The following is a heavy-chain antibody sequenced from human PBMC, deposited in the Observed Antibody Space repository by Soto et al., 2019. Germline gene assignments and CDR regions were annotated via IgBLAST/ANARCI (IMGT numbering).Heavy chain of an antibody. V-gene: IGHV3-23*01. D-gene: IGHD3-16*01. CDR3: AKQFGQNFDY. Sequence: EVQLLESGGGLVQPGGSLRLSCAGSGFTFSTQALTWVRQAPGKGLEWVSTISGLGGPTITGGSTNYADSVKGRSTISRDNSKDTLYLQMNTQRAEDTDLYYGAKQFGQNFDYGSQGTLVNVSS. CDR1: GFTFSTQA. J-gene: IGHJ4*02. CDR2: ISGLGGPTITGGST.